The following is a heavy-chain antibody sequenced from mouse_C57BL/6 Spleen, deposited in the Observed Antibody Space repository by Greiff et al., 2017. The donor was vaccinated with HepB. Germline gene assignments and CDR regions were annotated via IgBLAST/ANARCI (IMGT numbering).Heavy chain of an antibody. V-gene: IGHV1-80*01. J-gene: IGHJ2*01. D-gene: IGHD1-1*01. CDR1: GYAFSSYW. CDR2: IYPGDGDT. Sequence: VKLVESGAELVKPGASVKISCKASGYAFSSYWMNWVKQRPGKGLEWIGQIYPGDGDTNYNGKFKGKATLTADKSSSTAYMQLSSLTSEDSAVYFCASLLRVYFDYWGQGTTLTVSS. CDR3: ASLLRVYFDY.